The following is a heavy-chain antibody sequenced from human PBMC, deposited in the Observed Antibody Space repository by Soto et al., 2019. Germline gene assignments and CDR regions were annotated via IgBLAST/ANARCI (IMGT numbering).Heavy chain of an antibody. V-gene: IGHV4-31*03. CDR2: IYYSGST. Sequence: SETLSLTCTVSGGSISSGGYYWSWIRQHPGKGLEWIGYIYYSGSTYYNPSLKSRVTISVDTSKNQFSLKLSSVTAADTAVYYCARAITMVRGVTHYFDYWGQGTLVTVSS. CDR1: GGSISSGGYY. CDR3: ARAITMVRGVTHYFDY. J-gene: IGHJ4*02. D-gene: IGHD3-10*01.